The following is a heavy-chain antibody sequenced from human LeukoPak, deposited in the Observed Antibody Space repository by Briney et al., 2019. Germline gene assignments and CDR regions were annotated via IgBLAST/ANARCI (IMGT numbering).Heavy chain of an antibody. J-gene: IGHJ4*02. D-gene: IGHD5-12*01. V-gene: IGHV3-7*04. CDR2: IKEDGSEK. Sequence: GGSLRLSCAASGFTFSRYWMSWVRQAPGKGLEWVGNIKEDGSEKHHVDSVKGRFTISRDNAKNSLYLQMNSLRAEDTAVYYCAREPPTTRFDYWGQGTLVTVSS. CDR3: AREPPTTRFDY. CDR1: GFTFSRYW.